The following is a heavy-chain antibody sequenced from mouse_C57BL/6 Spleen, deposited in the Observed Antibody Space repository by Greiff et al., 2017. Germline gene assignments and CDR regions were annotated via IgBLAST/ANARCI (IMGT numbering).Heavy chain of an antibody. Sequence: EVQLVESGGGLVKPGGSLKLSCAASGFTFSSYAMSWVRQTPEKRLEWVATISDGGSYTYYPDNVKGRFTISRDNAKNNLYLQMSHLKSEDTAMYYCARSLSRGAMDYWGQGTSVTVSS. V-gene: IGHV5-4*01. CDR3: ARSLSRGAMDY. D-gene: IGHD3-3*01. CDR1: GFTFSSYA. CDR2: ISDGGSYT. J-gene: IGHJ4*01.